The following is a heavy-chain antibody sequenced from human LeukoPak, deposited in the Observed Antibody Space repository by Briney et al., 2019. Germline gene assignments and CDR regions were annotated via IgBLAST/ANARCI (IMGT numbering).Heavy chain of an antibody. V-gene: IGHV4-39*07. CDR1: GGSISSSSYY. D-gene: IGHD5-12*01. CDR2: IYYSGST. Sequence: SETLSLTCTVSGGSISSSSYYWGWIRQPPGKGLEWIGSIYYSGSTYYNPSLKSRVTISVDTSKNQFSLKLSSVTAADTAVYYCVRVRLWLRPGNYFDYWGQGTLVTVSS. J-gene: IGHJ4*02. CDR3: VRVRLWLRPGNYFDY.